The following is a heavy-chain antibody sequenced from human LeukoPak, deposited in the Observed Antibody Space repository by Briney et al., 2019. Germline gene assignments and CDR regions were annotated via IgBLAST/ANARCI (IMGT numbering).Heavy chain of an antibody. CDR3: ARVGPDAPYSGYDSYYYYYYYMDV. CDR2: IYYSGST. Sequence: SETLSLTCTVSGGSISSSSYYWGWIRQPPGKGLEWIGYIYYSGSTNYNPSLKSRVTISVDTSKNQFSLKLSSVTAADTAVYYCARVGPDAPYSGYDSYYYYYYYMDVWGKGTTVTISS. V-gene: IGHV4-61*05. J-gene: IGHJ6*03. D-gene: IGHD5-12*01. CDR1: GGSISSSSYY.